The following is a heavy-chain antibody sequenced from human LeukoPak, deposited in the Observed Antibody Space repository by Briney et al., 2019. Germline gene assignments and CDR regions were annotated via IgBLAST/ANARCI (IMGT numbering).Heavy chain of an antibody. V-gene: IGHV4-4*07. D-gene: IGHD1-26*01. CDR3: ARDPSGSYYLSGAFDI. CDR1: GGSISGYY. J-gene: IGHJ3*02. CDR2: INISGST. Sequence: SETLSLTCTVAGGSISGYYWSWIRQPAGKGLEWIGRINISGSTNYNPSLKSRVTMSVDTSTNQVSLKLSSVTAADTAVYYCARDPSGSYYLSGAFDIWGQGTMVTVSS.